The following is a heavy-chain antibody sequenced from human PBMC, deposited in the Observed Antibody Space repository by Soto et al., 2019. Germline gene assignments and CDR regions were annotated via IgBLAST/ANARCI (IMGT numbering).Heavy chain of an antibody. CDR2: MYQSGST. CDR3: ASVWYRDGYTGGYFDY. Sequence: PSENPSLTCAVSGFSIRSGYFWGWIRQSPGKGLEWLGSMYQSGSTYYNPSLKSRVTISLDTSNNQFSLRLSSVTAADTAVYYCASVWYRDGYTGGYFDYWGRVTLSTLS. V-gene: IGHV4-38-2*01. J-gene: IGHJ4*02. CDR1: GFSIRSGYF. D-gene: IGHD1-26*01.